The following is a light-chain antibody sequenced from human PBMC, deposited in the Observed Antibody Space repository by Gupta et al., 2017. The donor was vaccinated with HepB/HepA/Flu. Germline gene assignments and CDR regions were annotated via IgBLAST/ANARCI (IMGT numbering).Light chain of an antibody. CDR2: TAS. J-gene: IGKJ2*01. CDR3: QQSDSFPYT. CDR1: QSIRNY. Sequence: DIQMTQSPSSLSAPVGDRVTITCRASQSIRNYLNWYQQKPGKAPKLLIYTASSLQRGVPTRFSGSGSGTDFTLTISRRHPEDFASYCCQQSDSFPYTFGQGTKLEIK. V-gene: IGKV1-39*01.